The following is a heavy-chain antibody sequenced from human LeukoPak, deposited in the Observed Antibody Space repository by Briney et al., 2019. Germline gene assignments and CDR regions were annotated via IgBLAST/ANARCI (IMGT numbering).Heavy chain of an antibody. D-gene: IGHD2-2*01. Sequence: SVKVSCKASGGTFSSYAISWVRQAPGQGLEWMGGIIPIFGTANYAQKFQGRVTITTDESTSTAYMELSSLRSEDTAVYYCARVDCSSTSCYRRSYYYYYMDVWGKGTTVTVSS. CDR2: IIPIFGTA. V-gene: IGHV1-69*05. J-gene: IGHJ6*03. CDR1: GGTFSSYA. CDR3: ARVDCSSTSCYRRSYYYYYMDV.